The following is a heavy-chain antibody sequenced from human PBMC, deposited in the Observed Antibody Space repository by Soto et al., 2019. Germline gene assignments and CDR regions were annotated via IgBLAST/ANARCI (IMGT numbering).Heavy chain of an antibody. Sequence: QVQLQESGPGLVKPSQTLSLTCSVSGGSISTGVWYWSWVREHPGNGLEWMGDIYSRGTTSYNPSLGSPVTISRDTSKNQVSLKVNSVTAADTAVYYCARVSAGGTRWFDSWGQGIRVTVSS. D-gene: IGHD6-13*01. J-gene: IGHJ5*01. CDR1: GGSISTGVWY. CDR2: IYSRGTT. CDR3: ARVSAGGTRWFDS. V-gene: IGHV4-31*01.